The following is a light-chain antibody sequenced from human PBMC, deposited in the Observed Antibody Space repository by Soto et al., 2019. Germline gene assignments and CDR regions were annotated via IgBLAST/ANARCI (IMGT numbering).Light chain of an antibody. J-gene: IGKJ2*01. CDR2: GAS. V-gene: IGKV3-20*01. CDR1: QSVSKWY. CDR3: QQYVMPPFT. Sequence: EVVLTQSPDTLSLSPGEGVTLSCRASQSVSKWYVAWYQVKPGQAPRLVIYGASSRATGIPDRFSGGGSGTEFTLSISRLEPEDFAVYYCQQYVMPPFTFGRGTKVDIK.